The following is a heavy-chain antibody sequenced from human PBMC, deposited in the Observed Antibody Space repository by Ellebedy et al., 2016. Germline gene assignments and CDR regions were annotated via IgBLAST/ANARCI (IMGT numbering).Heavy chain of an antibody. V-gene: IGHV3-30*18. CDR1: GFTFSSYG. CDR3: AKGAPRSSYYYYYMDV. CDR2: ISYDGSNK. Sequence: GESLKLSXAASGFTFSSYGMHWVRQAPGKGLEWVAVISYDGSNKYYADSVKGRFTISRDNSKNTLYLQMNSLRAEDTAVYYCAKGAPRSSYYYYYMDVWGKGTTVTVSS. J-gene: IGHJ6*03. D-gene: IGHD5/OR15-5a*01.